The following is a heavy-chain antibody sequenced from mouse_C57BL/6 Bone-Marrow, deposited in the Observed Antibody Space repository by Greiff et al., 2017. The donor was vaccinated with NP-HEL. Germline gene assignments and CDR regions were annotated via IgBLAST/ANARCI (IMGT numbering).Heavy chain of an antibody. Sequence: VQLQQSGAELARPGASVKLSCKASGYTFTSYGISWVKQRTGQGLEWIGEIYPRSGNTYYNEKFKGKATLTADKSSSTAYIELRSLTSEDSAVYFGAREGYYGSSKYYYAMDYWGQGTSVTVSS. J-gene: IGHJ4*01. CDR1: GYTFTSYG. V-gene: IGHV1-81*01. CDR3: AREGYYGSSKYYYAMDY. CDR2: IYPRSGNT. D-gene: IGHD1-1*01.